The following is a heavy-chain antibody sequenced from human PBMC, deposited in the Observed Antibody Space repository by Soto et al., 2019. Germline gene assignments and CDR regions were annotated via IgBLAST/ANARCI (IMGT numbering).Heavy chain of an antibody. CDR2: IYSGGST. D-gene: IGHD2-15*01. J-gene: IGHJ4*02. CDR3: ASGYCSGGSCYPYYFDY. CDR1: GFTVSSNY. V-gene: IGHV3-66*01. Sequence: PGGSLRLSCAASGFTVSSNYMSWVRQAPGKGLEWVSVIYSGGSTYYADSVKGRFTISRDNSKNTLYHQMNSLRAEDTSFYYFASGYCSGGSCYPYYFDYWGQGILVTVSS.